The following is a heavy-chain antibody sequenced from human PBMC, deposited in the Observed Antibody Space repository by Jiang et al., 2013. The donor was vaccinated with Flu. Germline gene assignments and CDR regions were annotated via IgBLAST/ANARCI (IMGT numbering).Heavy chain of an antibody. J-gene: IGHJ4*02. V-gene: IGHV4-39*07. CDR3: ARHAGRAEVLWFGESPIEYFDY. CDR1: GGSISSSSYY. D-gene: IGHD3-10*01. CDR2: MYYSGST. Sequence: LLKPSETLSLTCTVSGGSISSSSYYWGWIRQPPGKGLEWIGSMYYSGSTYYNPSLKSRVTISVDTSKNQFSLKLSSVTAADTAVYYCARHAGRAEVLWFGESPIEYFDYWGQGTLVT.